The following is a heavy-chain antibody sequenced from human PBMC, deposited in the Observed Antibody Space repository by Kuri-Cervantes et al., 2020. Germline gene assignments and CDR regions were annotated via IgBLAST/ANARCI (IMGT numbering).Heavy chain of an antibody. J-gene: IGHJ4*02. V-gene: IGHV3-7*01. CDR3: ARAIGDYAAY. CDR2: INQDGSKK. D-gene: IGHD4-17*01. Sequence: GESLKISCAASGFTFSSHWMSWVRQAPGKGLEWVANINQDGSKKYYVDSVKGRFTISRDNAKNSLYLQMNSLRAEDTAVYYCARAIGDYAAYWGQGTLVTVSS. CDR1: GFTFSSHW.